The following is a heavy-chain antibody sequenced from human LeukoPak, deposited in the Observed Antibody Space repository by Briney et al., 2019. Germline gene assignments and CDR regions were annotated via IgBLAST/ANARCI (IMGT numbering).Heavy chain of an antibody. CDR2: IYYSGST. D-gene: IGHD3-10*01. CDR1: GGSISSYY. Sequence: SETLSLTCTVSGGSISSYYWSWIRQPPGKGLEWIGYIYYSGSTNYNPSLKSRVTISVDTSKNQFSLKLSSVTAADTAVYYCARYGSGRSLNYYYYYMDVWGKGTTVTISS. V-gene: IGHV4-59*01. CDR3: ARYGSGRSLNYYYYYMDV. J-gene: IGHJ6*03.